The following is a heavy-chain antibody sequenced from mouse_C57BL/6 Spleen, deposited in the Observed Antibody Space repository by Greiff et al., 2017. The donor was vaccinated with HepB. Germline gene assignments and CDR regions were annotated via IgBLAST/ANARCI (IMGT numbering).Heavy chain of an antibody. Sequence: EVKLVESEGGLVQPGRSMKLSCTASGFTFSDYYMAWVRQVPEKGLEWVANINYDGSSTYYLDSLKSRFIISRDNAKNILYLQMSSLKSEDTTTYYCAREGMYYYGSSYGYFDVWGTGTTVTVSS. CDR3: AREGMYYYGSSYGYFDV. CDR1: GFTFSDYY. CDR2: INYDGSST. V-gene: IGHV5-16*01. J-gene: IGHJ1*03. D-gene: IGHD1-1*01.